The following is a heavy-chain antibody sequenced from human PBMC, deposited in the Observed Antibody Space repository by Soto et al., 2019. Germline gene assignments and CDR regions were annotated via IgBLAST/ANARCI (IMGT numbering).Heavy chain of an antibody. CDR3: GRGGYGDY. D-gene: IGHD1-1*01. Sequence: QVHLVQSGAEVKKPGASVKVSCKGSGYAFTTYGITWVRQAPGQGLEWMGWISAHNGNTNYAQKLQGRVTVTRDTSTSTAYMRLRSLRSATPAVYYGGRGGYGDYWGKEPWSPSPQ. J-gene: IGHJ4*01. CDR2: ISAHNGNT. V-gene: IGHV1-18*01. CDR1: GYAFTTYG.